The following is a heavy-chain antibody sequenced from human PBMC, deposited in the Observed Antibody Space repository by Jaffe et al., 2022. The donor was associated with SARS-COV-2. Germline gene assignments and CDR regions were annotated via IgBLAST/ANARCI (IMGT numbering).Heavy chain of an antibody. CDR2: IYTSGST. CDR3: ARETRDIVATTQGDYYGMDV. V-gene: IGHV4-61*02. CDR1: GGSISSGSYY. D-gene: IGHD5-12*01. Sequence: QVQLQESGPGLVKPSQTLSLTCTVSGGSISSGSYYWSWIRQPAGKGLEWIGRIYTSGSTNYNPSLKSRVTISVDTSKNQFSLKLSSVTAADTAVYYCARETRDIVATTQGDYYGMDVWGQGTTVTVSS. J-gene: IGHJ6*02.